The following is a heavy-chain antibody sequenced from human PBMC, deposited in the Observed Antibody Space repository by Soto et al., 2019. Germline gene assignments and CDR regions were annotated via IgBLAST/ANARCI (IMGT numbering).Heavy chain of an antibody. V-gene: IGHV3-33*01. CDR2: IWYDGSNK. J-gene: IGHJ4*02. D-gene: IGHD6-13*01. Sequence: QVQLVESGGGVVQPGRSLRLSCAASGFTFSSYGMHWVRQAPGKGLEWVAVIWYDGSNKYYADSVKGRFTISRDNSENTLYLQMNSLRAEDTAVYYCARDRGSSWYDPFDYWGQGTLVTVSS. CDR1: GFTFSSYG. CDR3: ARDRGSSWYDPFDY.